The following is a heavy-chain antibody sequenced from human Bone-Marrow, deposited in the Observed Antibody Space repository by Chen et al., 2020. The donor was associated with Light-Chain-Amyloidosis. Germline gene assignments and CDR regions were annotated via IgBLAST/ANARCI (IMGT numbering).Heavy chain of an antibody. D-gene: IGHD3-10*01. CDR1: GFNFSSFG. CDR2: VSGSTVST. Sequence: GLVQPGGSLRLSCATSGFNFSSFGMSWVRQAPGKGLEWVSTVSGSTVSTYYAGAVKGRFIISRDNSKSTLYLQMNSLRAGDTAVYFCTRKGGYSDFWGQGSLVTVSS. J-gene: IGHJ4*02. CDR3: TRKGGYSDF. V-gene: IGHV3-23*01.